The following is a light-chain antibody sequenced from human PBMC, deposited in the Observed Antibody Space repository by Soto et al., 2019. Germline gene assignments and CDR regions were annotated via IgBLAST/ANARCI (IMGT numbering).Light chain of an antibody. V-gene: IGLV1-44*01. CDR1: SSNIGSNT. CDR3: AAWDDSLRGLE. Sequence: QSVLTQPPSASGTPGQMVTISCSGSSSNIGSNTVNWYQQLPGMAPKLLIYKNSHRPSRVPDRFSGSKSGTSASLAISGLQSEDEADYYRAAWDDSLRGLEFGGGTKVTVL. J-gene: IGLJ2*01. CDR2: KNS.